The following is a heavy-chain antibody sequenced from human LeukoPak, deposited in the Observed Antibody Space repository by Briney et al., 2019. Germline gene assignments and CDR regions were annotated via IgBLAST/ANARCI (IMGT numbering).Heavy chain of an antibody. CDR3: ASDYGGKDDAFDI. V-gene: IGHV1-46*01. CDR2: INPSGGST. D-gene: IGHD4-23*01. Sequence: WASVKVSCKASGYTFTSYYMHWVRQAPGQGLEWMGIINPSGGSTSCAQKFQGRVTMTRDTSTSTVYMELSSLRSEDTAVYYCASDYGGKDDAFDIWGQGTMVTVSS. CDR1: GYTFTSYY. J-gene: IGHJ3*02.